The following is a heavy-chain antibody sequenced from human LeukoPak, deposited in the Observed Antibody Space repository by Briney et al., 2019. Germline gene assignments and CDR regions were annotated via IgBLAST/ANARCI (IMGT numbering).Heavy chain of an antibody. D-gene: IGHD3-9*01. CDR3: VKDMGFDLLKDAFHV. CDR1: GFSLDDYA. V-gene: IGHV3-9*01. CDR2: ISWDSGNQ. Sequence: GGSLTLSCVGSGFSLDDYAMHWVRQVPGKGLEWVSSISWDSGNQAYTDSVKGRFTISRDNDKNSLYLQMNSLRPEDTALYYCVKDMGFDLLKDAFHVWGQGTLVTVSS. J-gene: IGHJ3*01.